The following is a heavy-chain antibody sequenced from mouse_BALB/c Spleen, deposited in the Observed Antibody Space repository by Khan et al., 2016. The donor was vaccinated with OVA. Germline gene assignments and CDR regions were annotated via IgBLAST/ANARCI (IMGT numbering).Heavy chain of an antibody. Sequence: QVRLQQSGPELVKPGASVKMSCKASGYTFTYYVITWVKQRTGQGLEWIGEIYPGSDNAYYNERFKGKATLTADKSSNTTHMQLSSLTSEDSAFYFCARGDGYYVYFDYWGQGTTLTVSS. CDR3: ARGDGYYVYFDY. CDR1: GYTFTYYV. D-gene: IGHD2-3*01. V-gene: IGHV1-81*01. J-gene: IGHJ2*01. CDR2: IYPGSDNA.